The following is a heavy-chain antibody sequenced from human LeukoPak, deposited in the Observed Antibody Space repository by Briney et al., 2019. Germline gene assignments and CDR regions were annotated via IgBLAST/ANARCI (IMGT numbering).Heavy chain of an antibody. Sequence: GPLRLSCVVSGFIFRDYAMSWVRQAPGEGLEWVAGISDNGGGPYYADSLKGRFTIFRDNSKNILYLQMNSLRAEDTAVYYCAKEIGRLGVPLYDYWGRGTLVTAFS. CDR1: GFIFRDYA. V-gene: IGHV3-23*01. CDR3: AKEIGRLGVPLYDY. J-gene: IGHJ4*02. CDR2: ISDNGGGP. D-gene: IGHD3/OR15-3a*01.